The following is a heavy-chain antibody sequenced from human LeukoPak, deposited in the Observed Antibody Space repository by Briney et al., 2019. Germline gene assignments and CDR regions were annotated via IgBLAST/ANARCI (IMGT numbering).Heavy chain of an antibody. CDR3: AREASSRGDSFDY. J-gene: IGHJ4*02. CDR2: ISSSGGYI. Sequence: GGSLRLSCAASGFTFSSYNMNWVRQAPGKGLEWVSSISSSGGYIYYADSVKGRFSISRDNAKNSLYLQMNSLRAEDTAVYYCAREASSRGDSFDYWGQGTLVTVSS. V-gene: IGHV3-21*06. CDR1: GFTFSSYN. D-gene: IGHD6-13*01.